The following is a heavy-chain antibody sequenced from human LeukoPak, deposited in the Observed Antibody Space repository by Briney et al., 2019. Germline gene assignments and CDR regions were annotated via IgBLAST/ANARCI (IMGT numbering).Heavy chain of an antibody. J-gene: IGHJ4*02. CDR3: ARGYYGSGTYYRSFFDY. CDR2: INQDGSEK. CDR1: GSTFSSFW. D-gene: IGHD3-10*01. V-gene: IGHV3-7*01. Sequence: PGGSLRLSCAASGSTFSSFWMTWVRQAPGKGLEWVANINQDGSEKSYVDSVKGRFTISRDNADNSLYLQMNSLRVEDTAVYYCARGYYGSGTYYRSFFDYWGQGTLVTVSS.